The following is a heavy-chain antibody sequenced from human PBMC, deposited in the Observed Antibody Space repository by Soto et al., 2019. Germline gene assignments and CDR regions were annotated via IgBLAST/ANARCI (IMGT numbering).Heavy chain of an antibody. D-gene: IGHD1-1*01. V-gene: IGHV3-7*01. CDR1: GFTFSSYW. J-gene: IGHJ3*02. CDR2: IKQDGSEK. CDR3: AGYNWNDAFDI. Sequence: GGSLRLSCAASGFTFSSYWMSWVRQAPGKGLEWVANIKQDGSEKYYVDSVKGRFTISRDNAKNSLYLQMNSLRAEDTAVYYCAGYNWNDAFDIWGQGTMVTVSS.